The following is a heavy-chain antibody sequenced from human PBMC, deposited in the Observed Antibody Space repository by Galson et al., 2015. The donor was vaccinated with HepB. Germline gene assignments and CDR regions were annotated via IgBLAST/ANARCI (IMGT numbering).Heavy chain of an antibody. CDR1: GFTFSSYS. CDR2: ISSSSSTI. J-gene: IGHJ5*02. V-gene: IGHV3-48*04. CDR3: ARGVTMVRGEGPYNWFDP. Sequence: SLRLSCAASGFTFSSYSMNWVRQAPGKGLEWVSYISSSSSTIYYADSVKGRFTISRDNAKNSLYLQMNSLRAEDTAVYYCARGVTMVRGEGPYNWFDPWGQGTLVTVSS. D-gene: IGHD3-10*01.